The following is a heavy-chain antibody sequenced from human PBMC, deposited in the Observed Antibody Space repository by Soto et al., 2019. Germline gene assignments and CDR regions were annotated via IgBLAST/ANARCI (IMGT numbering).Heavy chain of an antibody. Sequence: QVQLVESGGGVVQPGRSLRLSCAASGFTFSSYGMHWVRQAPGKWLEWVAVISYDGSNKYYADSVKGRFTISRDNSKNTLYLQMNSLRAEDTAVYYCAKEDSYGIPNWFDPWGQGTLVTVSS. D-gene: IGHD5-18*01. J-gene: IGHJ5*02. CDR3: AKEDSYGIPNWFDP. CDR1: GFTFSSYG. CDR2: ISYDGSNK. V-gene: IGHV3-30*18.